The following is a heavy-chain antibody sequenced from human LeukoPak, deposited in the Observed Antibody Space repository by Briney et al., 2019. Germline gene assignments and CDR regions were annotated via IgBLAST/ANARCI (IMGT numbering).Heavy chain of an antibody. CDR2: IYPGDSDS. CDR3: ASARAVYDTSGDYAYYFDY. D-gene: IGHD3-22*01. Sequence: GESLKISCKGSGYSFTNYWIGRVRQMPGKGPEWMGIIYPGDSDSRYSPSFQGQVSISADKSITTAYLQWSSLKASDTAMYYCASARAVYDTSGDYAYYFDYWGQGTLVTASS. CDR1: GYSFTNYW. J-gene: IGHJ4*02. V-gene: IGHV5-51*01.